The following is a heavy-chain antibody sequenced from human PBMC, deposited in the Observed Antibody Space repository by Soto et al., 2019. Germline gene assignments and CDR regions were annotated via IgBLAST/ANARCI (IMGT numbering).Heavy chain of an antibody. J-gene: IGHJ6*02. D-gene: IGHD2-21*02. CDR3: VTTYYNPSLKIRVTVSVDTSKNQFSLKLSFVTAADTAVYYCARVNYCTNGVCYEKDYYYYYGMDV. CDR1: GFTFSSYW. CDR2: ISGSGGST. V-gene: IGHV3-23*01. Sequence: GGSLRLSCAASGFTFSSYWMYWVRQAPGKGLVWVSSISGSGGSTYYADSVKGRFTISRDNSKNTLYLQMNSLRAEDTALYYCVTTYYNPSLKIRVTVSVDTSKNQFSLKLSFVTAADTAVYYCARVNYCTNGVCYEKDYYYYYGMDVWGQGTTVTVSS.